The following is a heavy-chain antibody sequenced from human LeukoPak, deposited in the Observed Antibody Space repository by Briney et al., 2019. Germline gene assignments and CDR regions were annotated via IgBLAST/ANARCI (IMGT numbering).Heavy chain of an antibody. V-gene: IGHV4-59*01. CDR2: MQSTGNS. Sequence: PSETLSLTCTVSGGSISTYHWNWIRKSPEKGLEWIGYMQSTGNSNYNPSLKSRVTMSVDMSRNQIALNLSSVTAADTAVYFCARDKQHSYGRYFDHWGQGTLVTVSS. J-gene: IGHJ4*02. CDR3: ARDKQHSYGRYFDH. D-gene: IGHD5-18*01. CDR1: GGSISTYH.